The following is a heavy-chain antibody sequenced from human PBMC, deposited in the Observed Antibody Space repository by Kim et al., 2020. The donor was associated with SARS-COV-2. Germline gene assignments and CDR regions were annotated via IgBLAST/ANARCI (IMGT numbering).Heavy chain of an antibody. Sequence: ASVKVSCKASGYTFTDYAIQWVRQAPGQGLEWMGWINAGNGNIKYSQKFQGRAALTWDTSASTAYMELRALTSEDTATYYCAGDLFHTGFEYWGQGALVTVSS. CDR1: GYTFTDYA. CDR3: AGDLFHTGFEY. J-gene: IGHJ4*02. CDR2: INAGNGNI. V-gene: IGHV1-3*01. D-gene: IGHD2-8*02.